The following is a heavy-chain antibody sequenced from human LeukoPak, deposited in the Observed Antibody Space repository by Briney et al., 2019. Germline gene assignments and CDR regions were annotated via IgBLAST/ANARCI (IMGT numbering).Heavy chain of an antibody. J-gene: IGHJ5*02. CDR2: IHPGDSDD. CDR3: ARESETSRRFYAP. CDR1: GYTFSNYW. Sequence: GESLKISCTCSGYTFSNYWIGWVRPMPGKGLEWVGIIHPGDSDDTYSPSFRGQVTFSVDESRTTVYLEWTRLKASDTAMYFCARESETSRRFYAPWGQGTLVTVSS. D-gene: IGHD2-2*01. V-gene: IGHV5-51*01.